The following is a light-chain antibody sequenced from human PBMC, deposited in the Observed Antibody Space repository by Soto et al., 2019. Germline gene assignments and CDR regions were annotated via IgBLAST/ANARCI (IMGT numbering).Light chain of an antibody. J-gene: IGKJ4*01. CDR2: VAS. V-gene: IGKV1-33*01. CDR1: QDINIY. Sequence: DIQVTQSPSSLSASVGDRVTVTCQASQDINIYLNCYQQRPGKAPSLLIYVASNLQAGVPSRFSGSGSGTDFTFTVTNLQTADIATYYCQQYDSVPRTFGGGTTVEIQ. CDR3: QQYDSVPRT.